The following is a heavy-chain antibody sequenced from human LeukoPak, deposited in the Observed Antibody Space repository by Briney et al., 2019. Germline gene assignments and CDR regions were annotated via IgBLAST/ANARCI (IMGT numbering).Heavy chain of an antibody. CDR3: AVYCSSTSCPPNWFDP. CDR1: RFTFTSSA. J-gene: IGHJ5*02. CDR2: IVVGSGNT. V-gene: IGHV1-58*01. Sequence: SVKVSCKASRFTFTSSAVQWVRQARGQRLEWIGLIVVGSGNTNYAQKFQERVTITRDMPTSTAYMELSSLRSEDTALYYCAVYCSSTSCPPNWFDPWGQGTLVTVFS. D-gene: IGHD2-2*01.